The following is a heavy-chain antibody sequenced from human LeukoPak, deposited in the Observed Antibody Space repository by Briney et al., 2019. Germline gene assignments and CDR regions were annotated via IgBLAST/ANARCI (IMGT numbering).Heavy chain of an antibody. CDR3: ARVRGPTVTTWYFDL. D-gene: IGHD4-17*01. Sequence: PGGSLRLPCGASGFTFSTHGMIWVRQAPGKGLEWVSYISPRSATIYYPDSVKGRFTISRDYARNSLFLQMHSLRAGDTAVYYCARVRGPTVTTWYFDLWGRGTLVTVSS. V-gene: IGHV3-48*01. CDR1: GFTFSTHG. J-gene: IGHJ2*01. CDR2: ISPRSATI.